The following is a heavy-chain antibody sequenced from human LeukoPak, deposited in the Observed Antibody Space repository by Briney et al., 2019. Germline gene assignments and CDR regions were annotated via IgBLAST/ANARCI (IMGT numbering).Heavy chain of an antibody. CDR3: ARDRSLGSSWYTEYFQH. Sequence: ASVKVSCKASGGTFSSYAISWVRQAPGQGLEWMGGIIPIFGTANYAQKLQGRVTMTTDTFTSTAYMELRSLRSDDTVVYYCARDRSLGSSWYTEYFQHWGQGTLVTVSS. D-gene: IGHD6-13*01. J-gene: IGHJ1*01. V-gene: IGHV1-69*05. CDR1: GGTFSSYA. CDR2: IIPIFGTA.